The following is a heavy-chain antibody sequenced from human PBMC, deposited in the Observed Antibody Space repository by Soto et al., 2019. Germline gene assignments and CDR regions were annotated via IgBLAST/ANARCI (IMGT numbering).Heavy chain of an antibody. V-gene: IGHV1-3*05. J-gene: IGHJ4*02. CDR1: GYTFTSYA. CDR2: INASNGNT. Sequence: QVQLVQSGAEEKKPGASVKVSCKASGYTFTSYAMHWVRQAPGQRLEWMGWINASNGNTKYTQKFQGRVTITRDTSTSTASMKLSSLRSEATAVSYCARGTVVTPVDYWGQGTLVTVSS. CDR3: ARGTVVTPVDY. D-gene: IGHD2-15*01.